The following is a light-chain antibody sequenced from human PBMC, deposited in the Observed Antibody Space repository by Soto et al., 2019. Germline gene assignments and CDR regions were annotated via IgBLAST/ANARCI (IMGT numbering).Light chain of an antibody. CDR1: QTIRSN. CDR3: QQSYDHPLT. V-gene: IGKV1-39*01. J-gene: IGKJ5*01. CDR2: SAS. Sequence: DIQMTQSPSSLSASVGDRVSITCRASQTIRSNVNWFQQKPGEVPKILIYSASTLQSGVPSRFRGSGYGTDFTLNISDLQPEDFATYYCQQSYDHPLTFGQGTRLEI.